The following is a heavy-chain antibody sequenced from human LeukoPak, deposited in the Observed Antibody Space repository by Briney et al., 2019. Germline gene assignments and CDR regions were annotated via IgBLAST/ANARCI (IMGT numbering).Heavy chain of an antibody. Sequence: KTSETLSLTCAVSGGSISSSNWWSWVRQPPGKGLEWIGEIYHSGSTNYIPSLKSRVTISVDKSKNQFSLRLSSVTAADTAVYYCARYKNYYVSMDVWGQGTTVTVSS. D-gene: IGHD3-10*02. CDR1: GGSISSSNW. J-gene: IGHJ6*02. CDR3: ARYKNYYVSMDV. V-gene: IGHV4-4*02. CDR2: IYHSGST.